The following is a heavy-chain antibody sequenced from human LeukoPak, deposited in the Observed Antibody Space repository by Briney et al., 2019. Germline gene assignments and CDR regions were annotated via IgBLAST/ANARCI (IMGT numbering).Heavy chain of an antibody. D-gene: IGHD6-13*01. Sequence: GGSLRLSCAASGFTFSSYGMHWVRQAPGKGLEWVAVISYDGSNKYYADSVKGRFTISRDNSKNTLYLQMNSLRAEDTAVYYCAKDWEAAEGWGQGTLVTVSS. CDR1: GFTFSSYG. CDR2: ISYDGSNK. CDR3: AKDWEAAEG. J-gene: IGHJ4*02. V-gene: IGHV3-30*18.